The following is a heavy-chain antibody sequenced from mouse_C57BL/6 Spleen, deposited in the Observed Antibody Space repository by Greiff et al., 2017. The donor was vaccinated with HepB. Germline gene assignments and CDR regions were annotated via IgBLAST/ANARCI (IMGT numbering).Heavy chain of an antibody. CDR3: ATNWDWYFDV. CDR2: ISYDGSN. J-gene: IGHJ1*03. Sequence: EVKLLESGPGLVKPSQSLSLTCSVTGYSITSGYYWHWIRQFPGNKLEWMGYISYDGSNNYNPSLKNRISITRDTAKNQFFLKLNSVTTEDTATYYCATNWDWYFDVWGTGTTVTVSS. CDR1: GYSITSGYY. D-gene: IGHD4-1*01. V-gene: IGHV3-6*01.